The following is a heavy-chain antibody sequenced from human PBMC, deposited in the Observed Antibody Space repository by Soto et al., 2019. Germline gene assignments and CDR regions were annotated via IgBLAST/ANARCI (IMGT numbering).Heavy chain of an antibody. V-gene: IGHV3-33*01. Sequence: QVQLVESGGGVVQPGRSLRRSCAASGFTFSSYGMHWVRQAPGKRLEWVAVIWYDGSNKYYADSVKGRFTISRDNSKNTLYLQVNSLRAEDTAVYYCARYAYDILTGYPPHFDYWGQGTLVNVSS. J-gene: IGHJ4*02. CDR1: GFTFSSYG. CDR2: IWYDGSNK. D-gene: IGHD3-9*01. CDR3: ARYAYDILTGYPPHFDY.